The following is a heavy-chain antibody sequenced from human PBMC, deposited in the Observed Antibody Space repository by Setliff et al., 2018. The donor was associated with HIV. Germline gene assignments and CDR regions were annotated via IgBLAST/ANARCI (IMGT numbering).Heavy chain of an antibody. CDR1: GYTFTEYF. J-gene: IGHJ4*02. V-gene: IGHV1-2*02. CDR2: ISPHNGDT. D-gene: IGHD1-1*01. Sequence: ASVKVSCKASGYTFTEYFLHWVRQAPGQGLEWMGWISPHNGDTKTPQTFRGRATMTRDTSLNTAYVEVTGLRSDDTAVYFCARQLSNSLDFWGQGTLVTVSS. CDR3: ARQLSNSLDF.